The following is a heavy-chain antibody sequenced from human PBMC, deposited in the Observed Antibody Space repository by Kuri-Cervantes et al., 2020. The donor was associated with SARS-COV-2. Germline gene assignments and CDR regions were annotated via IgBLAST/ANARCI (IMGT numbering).Heavy chain of an antibody. CDR2: NYTSWST. Sequence: SETLSLTCTVSGGSISSYYRCWHRQPAGKGLEWIGRNYTSWSTNYNPSLKSRFTMSVDTSKNQFSLKLSSVTAADTAVYYCARERGIAAAGTNYFYYWGQGTLVTVSS. D-gene: IGHD6-13*01. CDR1: GGSISSYY. J-gene: IGHJ4*02. V-gene: IGHV4-4*07. CDR3: ARERGIAAAGTNYFYY.